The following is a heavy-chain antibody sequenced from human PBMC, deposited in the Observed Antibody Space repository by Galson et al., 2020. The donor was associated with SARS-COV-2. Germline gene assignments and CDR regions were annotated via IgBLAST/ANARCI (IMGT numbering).Heavy chain of an antibody. CDR1: GFTFSSYG. J-gene: IGHJ2*01. CDR2: ISYDGSNK. CDR3: AKDRYGDYGWYFDL. D-gene: IGHD4-17*01. V-gene: IGHV3-30*18. Sequence: SCAASGFTFSSYGMHWVRQAPGKGLAWVAVISYDGSNKYYADSVKGRFTISRDNSKNTLYLQMNSLRAEDTAVYYCAKDRYGDYGWYFDLWGRGTLVTVSS.